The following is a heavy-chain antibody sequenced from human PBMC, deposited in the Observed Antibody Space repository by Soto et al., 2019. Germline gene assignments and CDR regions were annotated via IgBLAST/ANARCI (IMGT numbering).Heavy chain of an antibody. CDR1: GYSISSSNW. Sequence: QVQLQESGPGLVKPSDTLSLTCAGSGYSISSSNWWGWIRQPPGKGLEWIGYIYYSGSTYYNPSLKSRVTMSVDTSKNQFSLEMSSVTAVDTAVYYCAAGGIVGATAADYWGQGTLVTVSS. J-gene: IGHJ4*02. V-gene: IGHV4-28*01. CDR2: IYYSGST. CDR3: AAGGIVGATAADY. D-gene: IGHD1-26*01.